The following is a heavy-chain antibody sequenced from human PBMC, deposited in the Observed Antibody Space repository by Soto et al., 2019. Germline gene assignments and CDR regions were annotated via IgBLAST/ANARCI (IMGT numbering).Heavy chain of an antibody. Sequence: QVQLQESGPGLVKPSETLSLTCTLSGGSISSYYWSWIRQPPGKGLEWIGYIYYSGSTNYNPSLTSRFTISVDTSKNQYSLKLSSVTAADTAVYYCASRYGSSFDYWGQGTLVTVSS. V-gene: IGHV4-59*08. CDR2: IYYSGST. CDR1: GGSISSYY. CDR3: ASRYGSSFDY. D-gene: IGHD5-12*01. J-gene: IGHJ4*02.